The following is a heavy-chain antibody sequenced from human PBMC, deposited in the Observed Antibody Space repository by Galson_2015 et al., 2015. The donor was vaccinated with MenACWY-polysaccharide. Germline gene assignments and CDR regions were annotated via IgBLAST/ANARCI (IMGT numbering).Heavy chain of an antibody. J-gene: IGHJ6*02. Sequence: SLRLSCAASGFNFDSYAMHWVRQGPGKGLEWVSLIRGDGITTDYADSVKGRFTVSRDNSKNSLYLQMNSLTPEDTALYYCAKKGYVHNSDVRYGLDAWGQGTTVIVSS. CDR1: GFNFDSYA. V-gene: IGHV3-43*02. D-gene: IGHD3-10*02. CDR2: IRGDGITT. CDR3: AKKGYVHNSDVRYGLDA.